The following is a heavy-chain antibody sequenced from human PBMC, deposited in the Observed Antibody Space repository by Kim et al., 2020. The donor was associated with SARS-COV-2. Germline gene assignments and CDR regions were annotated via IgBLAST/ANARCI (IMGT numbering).Heavy chain of an antibody. CDR1: GGSFSGYY. CDR3: ARVLGNIFGVVITAPPYY. J-gene: IGHJ6*01. D-gene: IGHD3-3*01. Sequence: SETLSLTCAVYGGSFSGYYWSWIRQPPGKGLEWIGEINHSGSTNYNPSLKSRVTISVDTSKNQFSLKLSSVTAADTAVYYCARVLGNIFGVVITAPPYY. CDR2: INHSGST. V-gene: IGHV4-34*01.